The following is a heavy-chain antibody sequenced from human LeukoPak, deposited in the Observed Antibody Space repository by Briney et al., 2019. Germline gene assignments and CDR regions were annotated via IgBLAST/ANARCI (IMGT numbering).Heavy chain of an antibody. CDR1: GGSISSYY. CDR3: ARNAEYFQY. J-gene: IGHJ1*01. V-gene: IGHV4-59*01. Sequence: SETLSLTCTVSGGSISSYYWSWIRQPPGKGLKWIGYIYYSGSTNYNPSLKSRLTMSVDRSKNQFSLKLSSVTAADTAVYYCARNAEYFQYWGQGTLVTVSS. CDR2: IYYSGST.